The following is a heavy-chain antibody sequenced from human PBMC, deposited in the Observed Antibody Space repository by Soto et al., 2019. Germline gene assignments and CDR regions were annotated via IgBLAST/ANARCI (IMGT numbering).Heavy chain of an antibody. CDR1: GFRFSDYE. V-gene: IGHV3-13*01. Sequence: GGSLRLSCAASGFRFSDYEMHWVRQPTGKGLEWVSAIGIAGDTYYPGSVKGRFTISREDVKNSFYLQMNSLRAEDTAVYYCARARYCSGGGCYSPSPYYYGMDVWGQGTTVTVSS. CDR3: ARARYCSGGGCYSPSPYYYGMDV. CDR2: IGIAGDT. J-gene: IGHJ6*02. D-gene: IGHD2-15*01.